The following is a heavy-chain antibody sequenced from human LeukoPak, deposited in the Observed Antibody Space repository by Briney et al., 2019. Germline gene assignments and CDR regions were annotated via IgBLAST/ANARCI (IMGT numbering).Heavy chain of an antibody. J-gene: IGHJ4*02. CDR3: ARSSRGPQQLAPY. CDR2: FIPILDTA. V-gene: IGHV1-69*10. D-gene: IGHD6-13*01. CDR1: GVTFSDYA. Sequence: ASVKVSCKASGVTFSDYALNWVRQAPGQGLEWMGVFIPILDTANSTQKFQGRLTITADISTDTVYMELSSLRFDDTAVYFCARSSRGPQQLAPYWGQGTLVTVSS.